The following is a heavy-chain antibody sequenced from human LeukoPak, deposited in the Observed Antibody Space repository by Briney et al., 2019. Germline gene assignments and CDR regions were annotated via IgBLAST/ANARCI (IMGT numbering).Heavy chain of an antibody. V-gene: IGHV3-48*03. CDR1: GFTFSSYE. D-gene: IGHD5-12*01. CDR3: ARDAKWLDAFDI. CDR2: ISSSGSTI. Sequence: PGGSLRLSCAASGFTFSSYEMNWVRQAPGKGLEWVSYISSSGSTIYYADSVKGRFTISRDSAKNSLYLQMNSLRAEDTAVYYCARDAKWLDAFDIWGQGTMVTVSS. J-gene: IGHJ3*02.